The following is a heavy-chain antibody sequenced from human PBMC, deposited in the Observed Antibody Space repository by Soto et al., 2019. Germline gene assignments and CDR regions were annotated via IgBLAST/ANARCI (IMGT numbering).Heavy chain of an antibody. Sequence: WTWIRQPPGKGLEWIGYIYSSGSTLYNPSLKSRVIISVDTSMNHFSLRLSSVTAADTAVYYCARDSVALFDSWGQGTLVTVSS. CDR3: ARDSVALFDS. D-gene: IGHD5-12*01. CDR2: IYSSGST. J-gene: IGHJ4*02. V-gene: IGHV4-61*03.